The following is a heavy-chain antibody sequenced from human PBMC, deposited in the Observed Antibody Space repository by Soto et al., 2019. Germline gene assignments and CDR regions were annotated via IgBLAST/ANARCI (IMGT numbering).Heavy chain of an antibody. Sequence: GGSLRLSCAASGFTFDDYAMHWVRQAPGKGLEWVSGISWNSGSIGYADSVKGRFTISRDNAKNSLYLQMNSLRAEDTALYYCAKERNDIVVVVAARWIGPFDYWGQGTLVTVSS. CDR2: ISWNSGSI. CDR1: GFTFDDYA. CDR3: AKERNDIVVVVAARWIGPFDY. D-gene: IGHD2-15*01. V-gene: IGHV3-9*01. J-gene: IGHJ4*02.